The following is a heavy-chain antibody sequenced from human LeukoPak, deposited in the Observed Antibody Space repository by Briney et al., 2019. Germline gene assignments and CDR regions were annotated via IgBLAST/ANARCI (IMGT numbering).Heavy chain of an antibody. J-gene: IGHJ4*02. CDR1: GGSINDAS. V-gene: IGHV4-59*01. CDR2: IYHSGGT. Sequence: SETLSLTCTVAGGSINDASWNWIRQPPGQGLEWIGYIYHSGGTNYNPSLKSRVSISLDTSKNQFSLKLSSVTAADTAVYYCTRVGTYYRSLDSWGQGTLVTVSS. D-gene: IGHD3-10*01. CDR3: TRVGTYYRSLDS.